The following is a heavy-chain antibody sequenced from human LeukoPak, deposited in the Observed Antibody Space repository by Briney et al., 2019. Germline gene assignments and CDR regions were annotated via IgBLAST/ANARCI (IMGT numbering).Heavy chain of an antibody. D-gene: IGHD4-17*01. Sequence: KASETLPLTCTVSGGSISSYYWSWIRQPPGKGLEWIGYIYYSGSTNYNPSLKSRVTISVDTSKNQFSLKLSSVTAADTAVYYCAREQYGDGDYWGQGTLVTVSS. J-gene: IGHJ4*02. CDR1: GGSISSYY. V-gene: IGHV4-59*01. CDR2: IYYSGST. CDR3: AREQYGDGDY.